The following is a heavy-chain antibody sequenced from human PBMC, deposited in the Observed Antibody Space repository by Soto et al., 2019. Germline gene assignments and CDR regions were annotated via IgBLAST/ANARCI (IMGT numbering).Heavy chain of an antibody. CDR1: GYTLTELS. J-gene: IGHJ3*02. D-gene: IGHD4-17*01. CDR3: AIYGDPYDAFDI. CDR2: FDPEDGET. Sequence: ASVKVSCKVSGYTLTELSMHWVRQAPGKGLEWMGGFDPEDGETIYAQKFQGRVTMTEDTSTDTAYMELSSLRSEDTAVYYCAIYGDPYDAFDIWGQGTMVTVSS. V-gene: IGHV1-24*01.